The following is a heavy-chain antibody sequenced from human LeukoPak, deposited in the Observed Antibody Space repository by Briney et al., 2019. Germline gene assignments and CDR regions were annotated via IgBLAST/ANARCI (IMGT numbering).Heavy chain of an antibody. J-gene: IGHJ4*02. CDR3: ARGIYFAY. CDR1: GGAFRAYY. CDR2: INHRGST. V-gene: IGHV4-34*01. Sequence: PSETLCPTFAVFGGAFRAYYWSWIPQPPGKGLEWIGEINHRGSTNYNPSIKSRVTISVETSKNQFSLKLSSVTAADTAVYYCARGIYFAYWGQGTLVTVSS. D-gene: IGHD2/OR15-2a*01.